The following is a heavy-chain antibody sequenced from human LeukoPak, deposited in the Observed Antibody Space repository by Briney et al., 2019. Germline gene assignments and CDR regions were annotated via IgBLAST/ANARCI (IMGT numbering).Heavy chain of an antibody. J-gene: IGHJ2*01. CDR1: GFTFSSYS. CDR3: VRTQGYCSGGSCYWRNWYFDL. D-gene: IGHD2-15*01. Sequence: GGSPRLSCAASGFTFSSYSMNWVRQAPGKGLEWVSSISSSSGYIYYADSVKGRFTISRDNAKNSLYLQMNSLRAEDTAVYYCVRTQGYCSGGSCYWRNWYFDLWGRDTLVTVSS. V-gene: IGHV3-21*01. CDR2: ISSSSGYI.